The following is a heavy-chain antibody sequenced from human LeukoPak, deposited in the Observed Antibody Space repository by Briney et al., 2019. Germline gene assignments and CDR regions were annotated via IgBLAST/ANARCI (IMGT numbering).Heavy chain of an antibody. CDR3: ARDSSGWYRWFDP. V-gene: IGHV4-34*01. CDR2: INHGGST. D-gene: IGHD6-19*01. CDR1: GGSFSGYY. J-gene: IGHJ5*02. Sequence: PSETLSLTCAVYGGSFSGYYWSWIRQPPGKGLEWIGEINHGGSTNYNPSLKSRVTISVDTSKNQFSLKLSTVTAADTVVYYCARDSSGWYRWFDPWGQGTLVTVSS.